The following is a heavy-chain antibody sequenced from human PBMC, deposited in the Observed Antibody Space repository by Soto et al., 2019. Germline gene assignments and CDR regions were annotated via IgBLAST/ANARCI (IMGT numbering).Heavy chain of an antibody. V-gene: IGHV4-59*01. J-gene: IGHJ6*02. Sequence: SETLSLTCTVSGGSISSYYWSWIRQPPGKGLEWIGYIYYSGSTNYNPSLKSRVTISVDTSKNQFSLKLSSVTAADTAVYYCARDRSPYYDFWSGYALAYYYYGMDVWGQGTTVTVSS. CDR3: ARDRSPYYDFWSGYALAYYYYGMDV. D-gene: IGHD3-3*01. CDR2: IYYSGST. CDR1: GGSISSYY.